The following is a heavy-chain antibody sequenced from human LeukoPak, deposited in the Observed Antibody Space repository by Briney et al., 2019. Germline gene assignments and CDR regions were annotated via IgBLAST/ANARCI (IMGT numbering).Heavy chain of an antibody. V-gene: IGHV1-46*01. J-gene: IGHJ4*02. D-gene: IGHD2-15*01. CDR3: AREGKGVGYCSGGSCYPNDY. Sequence: ASVKVSCKVSGYTLTELSMHWVRQAPGQGLEWMGIINPSGGSTSYAQKFQGRVTMTRDTSTSTVYMELSSLRSEDTAVYYCAREGKGVGYCSGGSCYPNDYWGQGTLVTVSS. CDR2: INPSGGST. CDR1: GYTLTELS.